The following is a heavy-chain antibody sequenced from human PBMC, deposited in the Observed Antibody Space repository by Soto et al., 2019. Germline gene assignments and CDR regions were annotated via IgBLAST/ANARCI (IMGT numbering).Heavy chain of an antibody. D-gene: IGHD6-19*01. V-gene: IGHV3-23*01. CDR1: GFTFSSYA. Sequence: EVQLLESGGGLVQPGGSLRISCEASGFTFSSYAMSWVRQAPGKGLDWVSAISVSVGSTYYADSVKGRFTISRDNSKNTLYLQMNSLRAEDTAVYYCAKVERAVAGIIDWGQGTLVTVSS. CDR2: ISVSVGST. CDR3: AKVERAVAGIID. J-gene: IGHJ4*02.